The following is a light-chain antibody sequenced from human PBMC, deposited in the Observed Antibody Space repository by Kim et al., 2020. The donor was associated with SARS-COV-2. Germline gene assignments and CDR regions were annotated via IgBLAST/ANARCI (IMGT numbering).Light chain of an antibody. Sequence: SVSPGQTASITCSGDRLGDKFVCWYQQKAGQSPVVVISQDTVRPSGIPERFSGSNSGNTATLTIRGTQAMDEADYYCQAWDTTTVVFGGGTQLTVL. V-gene: IGLV3-1*01. CDR1: RLGDKF. CDR2: QDT. CDR3: QAWDTTTVV. J-gene: IGLJ7*01.